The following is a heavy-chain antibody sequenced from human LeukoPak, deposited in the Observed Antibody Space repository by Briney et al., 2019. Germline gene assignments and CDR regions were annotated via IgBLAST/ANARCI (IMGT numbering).Heavy chain of an antibody. CDR1: RFTFSSYA. V-gene: IGHV3-23*01. Sequence: PGGSLRLSCAASRFTFSSYAMSWVRQAPGKGLEWVSAISGSGGSTFYADSVKGRFTISRDNSKNTLYPQMNSLRAEDTAIYYCAKDKAFWSGFGVFDIWGQGTMVTVSS. J-gene: IGHJ3*02. CDR3: AKDKAFWSGFGVFDI. CDR2: ISGSGGST. D-gene: IGHD3-3*01.